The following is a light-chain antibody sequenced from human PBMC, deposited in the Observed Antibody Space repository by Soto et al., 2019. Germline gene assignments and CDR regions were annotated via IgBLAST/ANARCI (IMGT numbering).Light chain of an antibody. J-gene: IGLJ2*01. CDR2: DNN. V-gene: IGLV1-51*01. CDR1: SSNIGNNF. CDR3: GTWDSSLSAVV. Sequence: QSVLTQPPSVSAAPGQKVTISCSGSSSNIGNNFVSWYQQLPGTAPKVLIYDNNERPSGIPDRFPGSKSGTSATLGITGLQTGDEADYYCGTWDSSLSAVVFGGGTKVTVL.